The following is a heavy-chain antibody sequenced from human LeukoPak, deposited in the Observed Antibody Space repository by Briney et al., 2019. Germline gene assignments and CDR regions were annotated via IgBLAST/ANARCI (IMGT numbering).Heavy chain of an antibody. J-gene: IGHJ4*02. D-gene: IGHD5-18*01. V-gene: IGHV3-11*01. CDR2: ISSSGSTI. Sequence: GGSLRLSCAASGFTFSDYYMSWIRQAPGKGLEWVSYISSSGSTIYYADSVKGRFTISRDIAKNSLYLQMNSLRAEDTAVYYCAREGVRGYSPIDYWGQGTLVTVSS. CDR1: GFTFSDYY. CDR3: AREGVRGYSPIDY.